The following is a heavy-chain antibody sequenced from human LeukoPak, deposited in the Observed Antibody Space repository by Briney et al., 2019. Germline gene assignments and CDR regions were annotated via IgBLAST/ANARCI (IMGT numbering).Heavy chain of an antibody. CDR2: IYYSGST. CDR1: GGSISSYY. CDR3: ARETAWPENTPMILFSYFDY. D-gene: IGHD3/OR15-3a*01. V-gene: IGHV4-59*12. J-gene: IGHJ4*02. Sequence: SETLSLTCTVSGGSISSYYWSWIRQPPGKGLEWIGYIYYSGSTNYNPSLKSRVTISVDRSKNQFSLKLSSVTAADTAVYYCARETAWPENTPMILFSYFDYWGRGILVTVSS.